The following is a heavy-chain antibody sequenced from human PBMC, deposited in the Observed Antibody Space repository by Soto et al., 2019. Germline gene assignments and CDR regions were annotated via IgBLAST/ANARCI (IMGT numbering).Heavy chain of an antibody. V-gene: IGHV4-31*03. D-gene: IGHD5-18*01. CDR2: IYYSGNT. J-gene: IGHJ6*02. CDR1: GGSIRSGGYY. CDR3: ARDRLMATAGTARHYFGLDV. Sequence: SETLSLTCTVSGGSIRSGGYYWSWVRQNPRKGLEWIGNIYYSGNTYYNPSLKSRLTISVDTSKNQFSLNLSSVTAADTAVYYCARDRLMATAGTARHYFGLDVWGQGATVTVSS.